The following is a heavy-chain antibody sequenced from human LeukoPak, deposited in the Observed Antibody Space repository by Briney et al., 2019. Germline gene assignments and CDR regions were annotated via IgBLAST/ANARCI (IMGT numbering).Heavy chain of an antibody. CDR2: ISGSGGST. CDR1: GFTFSTYG. J-gene: IGHJ6*02. Sequence: GGSLRLSCAASGFTFSTYGMTWVRQAPGKGLEWVSSISGSGGSTYYADSVKGRFTISKDNSKNTVYLQMSSLRVDDTAVYYCAKAASSSWPSYYYGMDVWGQGTTVTVSS. V-gene: IGHV3-23*01. D-gene: IGHD6-13*01. CDR3: AKAASSSWPSYYYGMDV.